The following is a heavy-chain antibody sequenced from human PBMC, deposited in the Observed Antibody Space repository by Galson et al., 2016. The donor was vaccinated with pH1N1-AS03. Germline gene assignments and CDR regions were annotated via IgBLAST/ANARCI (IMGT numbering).Heavy chain of an antibody. D-gene: IGHD1-26*01. CDR2: INPSSGGP. V-gene: IGHV1-2*02. CDR3: ARGGGSSLYH. CDR1: GYTFSDYY. Sequence: QSGAEVTKPGESLKVSCKASGYTFSDYYMHWVRQAPGQELEWMGWINPSSGGPKFTQKFQGRVTMTRDTYISTAYMELSRVTSDDMAVYFCARGGGSSLYHWGQGTLVPVSS. J-gene: IGHJ5*02.